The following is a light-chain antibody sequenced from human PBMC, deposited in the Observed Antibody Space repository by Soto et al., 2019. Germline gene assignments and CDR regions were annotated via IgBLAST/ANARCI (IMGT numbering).Light chain of an antibody. CDR3: VAWDDNLSSRV. V-gene: IGLV1-47*01. Sequence: QSVLTQPPSLSGTPGQTVTISCIGSRSNIGSAIVHWYQQVPGTDPKHLIYMNSQRPSGVPDRFSGSKSGPSATMVITGLRPEDEAEYYCVAWDDNLSSRVFGGGTKHTVL. CDR1: RSNIGSAI. J-gene: IGLJ3*02. CDR2: MNS.